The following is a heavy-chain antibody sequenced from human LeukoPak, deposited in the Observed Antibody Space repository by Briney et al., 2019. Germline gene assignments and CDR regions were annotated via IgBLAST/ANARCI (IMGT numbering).Heavy chain of an antibody. CDR1: GFTFSSFW. V-gene: IGHV3-74*01. D-gene: IGHD1-1*01. CDR3: AREWKGALDF. CDR2: ISTDGSRT. Sequence: PGGSLRLSCAASGFTFSSFWMHWVRQAPGKGLVWVSRISTDGSRTAYADSVRGRFTISRDNAKNTLYLQMNSLTADDTAVYFCAREWKGALDFWGQGTLVTVSS. J-gene: IGHJ4*02.